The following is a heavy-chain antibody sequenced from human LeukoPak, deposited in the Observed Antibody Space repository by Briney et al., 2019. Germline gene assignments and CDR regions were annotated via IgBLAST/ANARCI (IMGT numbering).Heavy chain of an antibody. D-gene: IGHD3-9*01. CDR2: ISGSGGST. CDR1: GFTFSSHG. J-gene: IGHJ4*02. CDR3: AKDLRYVDPLGPDY. V-gene: IGHV3-23*01. Sequence: QPGGSLRLSCAASGFTFSSHGMSWVRQAPGKGLEWVADISGSGGSTYYADSVKGRFTISRDNSKDTLYLQMNSLRAEDTAVYYCAKDLRYVDPLGPDYWGQGTLVTVSS.